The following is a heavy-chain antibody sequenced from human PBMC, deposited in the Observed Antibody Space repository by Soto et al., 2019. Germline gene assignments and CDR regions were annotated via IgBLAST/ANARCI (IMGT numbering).Heavy chain of an antibody. J-gene: IGHJ4*02. D-gene: IGHD3-22*01. CDR2: MYFGGSF. V-gene: IGHV4-59*08. CDR3: VRLIGNSWLDY. Sequence: SETLSLTCTVSGASVSDGYWSWIRQPPGKELEWIGFMYFGGSFNYNPSLTGRVTISVETSKNQFSLQLNSVTPEDTAVYYCVRLIGNSWLDYWGQGILVTVSS. CDR1: GASVSDGY.